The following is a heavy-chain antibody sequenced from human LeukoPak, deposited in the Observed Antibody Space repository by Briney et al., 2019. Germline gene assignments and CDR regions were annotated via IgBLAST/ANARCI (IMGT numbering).Heavy chain of an antibody. D-gene: IGHD2/OR15-2a*01. Sequence: SETLSLPCTVSGASISSYYCTWIRQPPGKGLEWIGYFLYSGSTNNNPSLKSRVTISVDTSKNQCSLKLNSVTAADTAVYYCATGDKRPIELDYWGQGTLVTVSS. CDR3: ATGDKRPIELDY. J-gene: IGHJ4*02. CDR2: FLYSGST. V-gene: IGHV4-59*01. CDR1: GASISSYY.